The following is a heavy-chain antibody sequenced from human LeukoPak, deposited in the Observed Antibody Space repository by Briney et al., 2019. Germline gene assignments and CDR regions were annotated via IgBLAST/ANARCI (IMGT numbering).Heavy chain of an antibody. CDR2: IYPGDPDI. CDR3: ARQEYSYGKYYFDY. CDR1: GFNFPAYY. J-gene: IGHJ4*02. Sequence: GEALKISCECSGFNFPAYYIGWVRQMPGKGLELMGIIYPGDPDIRYSPSFQGQVTISADKSISTAHLQWSSLKASDTAMYYCARQEYSYGKYYFDYWGQGTLVTVSS. D-gene: IGHD5-18*01. V-gene: IGHV5-51*01.